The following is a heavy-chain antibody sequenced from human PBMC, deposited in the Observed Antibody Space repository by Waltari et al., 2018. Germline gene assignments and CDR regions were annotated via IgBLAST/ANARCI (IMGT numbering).Heavy chain of an antibody. CDR1: GYTFTSYG. CDR3: ARAPGDYYYYYGMDV. Sequence: QVQLVQSGAEVKKPGASVKVSCKASGYTFTSYGISWVRQAPGQGLEGMGWGSAYNGNTNYAQKLQGRVTMTADTCTSTAYMELRSLRSDDTAVYYCARAPGDYYYYYGMDVWGQGTTVTVSS. V-gene: IGHV1-18*04. CDR2: GSAYNGNT. J-gene: IGHJ6*02.